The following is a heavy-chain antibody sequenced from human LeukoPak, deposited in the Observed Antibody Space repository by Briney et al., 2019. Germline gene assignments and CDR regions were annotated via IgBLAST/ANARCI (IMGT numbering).Heavy chain of an antibody. V-gene: IGHV3-53*01. D-gene: IGHD2-15*01. CDR3: AKTHLGYCGGGSCQVDY. CDR1: GFTFSSYW. J-gene: IGHJ4*02. Sequence: PGGSLRLSCAASGFTFSSYWMHWVRQAPGKGLEWVSVIYSGGSTYYADSVKGRSTISRDHSKNTLYLQMNGLRAEDTAVYYCAKTHLGYCGGGSCQVDYWGQGTLVTVSS. CDR2: IYSGGST.